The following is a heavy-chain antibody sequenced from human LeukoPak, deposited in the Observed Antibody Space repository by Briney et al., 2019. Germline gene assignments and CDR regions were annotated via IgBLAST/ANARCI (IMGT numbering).Heavy chain of an antibody. V-gene: IGHV1-18*01. D-gene: IGHD6-13*01. J-gene: IGHJ4*02. CDR3: ARDRNPYSSSWSRAAEY. CDR1: GYTFTSYG. CDR2: ISAYNGNT. Sequence: ASVKVSCKASGYTFTSYGISWVRQAPGQGLEWMGWISAYNGNTNYAQKLQGRVTMTTDTSTSTAYMELRSLRSDDTAVYYCARDRNPYSSSWSRAAEYWGQGTLVTVSS.